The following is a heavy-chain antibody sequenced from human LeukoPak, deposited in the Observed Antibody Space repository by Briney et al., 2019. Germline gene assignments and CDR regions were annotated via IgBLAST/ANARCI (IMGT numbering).Heavy chain of an antibody. J-gene: IGHJ5*02. Sequence: SETLSLTCAVSGGSFSGHYWNWIRQPPGKGLEWIGEINRGGSTNYNPSLKSRVTISVDTSKNQFSLKLSSVTAADTAVYYCARGGYYYGSGSLNWFDPWGQGTLVTVSS. V-gene: IGHV4-34*01. CDR2: INRGGST. CDR1: GGSFSGHY. CDR3: ARGGYYYGSGSLNWFDP. D-gene: IGHD3-10*01.